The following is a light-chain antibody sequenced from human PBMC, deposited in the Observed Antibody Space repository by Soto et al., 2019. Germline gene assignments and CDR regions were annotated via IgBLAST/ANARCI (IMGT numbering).Light chain of an antibody. CDR2: DVT. CDR3: CSYAGTYTYVL. J-gene: IGLJ2*01. CDR1: SSDVGGYNY. Sequence: QSVLTQPRSVSGSPGQSVTISCTGTSSDVGGYNYVSWYQQRPGKAPKLMIYDVTKRPSGVPDRFSGSKSGNTASLTISGLQAEDEADYYCCSYAGTYTYVLFGGGTKVTVL. V-gene: IGLV2-11*01.